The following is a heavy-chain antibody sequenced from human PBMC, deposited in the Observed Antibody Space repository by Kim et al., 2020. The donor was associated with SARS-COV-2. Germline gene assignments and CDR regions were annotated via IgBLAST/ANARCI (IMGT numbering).Heavy chain of an antibody. Sequence: GGSLRLSCAASGFTFSSYSMNWVRQAPGKGLEWVSSISISSRYIYYADSVKGRFTISRDNAKNSLYLQMNSLRAEDTAVYYCARDPSGVWFRELAVERGLDSWGQGTLVTVSS. CDR1: GFTFSSYS. J-gene: IGHJ4*02. CDR2: ISISSRYI. V-gene: IGHV3-21*01. CDR3: ARDPSGVWFRELAVERGLDS. D-gene: IGHD3-10*01.